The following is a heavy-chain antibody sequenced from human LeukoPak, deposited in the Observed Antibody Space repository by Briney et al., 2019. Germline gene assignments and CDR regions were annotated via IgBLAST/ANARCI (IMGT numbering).Heavy chain of an antibody. V-gene: IGHV4-34*01. CDR3: ARGSTSTLYYYYGMDV. Sequence: KSSETLSLTCPVYGGSFSGYYWSWIRQPPGKGLEWIGEINHSGSTNYNPPLKSRVTISVDTSKNQFSLKLSSVTAADTAVYYCARGSTSTLYYYYGMDVWGQGTTVTVSS. CDR2: INHSGST. CDR1: GGSFSGYY. J-gene: IGHJ6*02. D-gene: IGHD2-2*01.